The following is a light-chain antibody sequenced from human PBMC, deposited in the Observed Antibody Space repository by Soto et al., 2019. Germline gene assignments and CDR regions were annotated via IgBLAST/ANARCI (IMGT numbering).Light chain of an antibody. V-gene: IGLV2-14*01. CDR3: TSYTRTRNLL. CDR1: SSDVGAYNY. CDR2: EGS. J-gene: IGLJ2*01. Sequence: QSVLTQPASVSGSTGKSITISCTGTSSDVGAYNYVSWYQHHPGRAPILIIFEGSHRPSGVSDRFSGAKSGNTASLTISGLQTEDEAFCYCTSYTRTRNLLFGGGT.